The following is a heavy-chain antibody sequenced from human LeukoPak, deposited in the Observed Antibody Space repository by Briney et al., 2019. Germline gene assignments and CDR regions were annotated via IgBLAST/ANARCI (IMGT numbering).Heavy chain of an antibody. V-gene: IGHV4-59*11. CDR1: GGSITSHY. J-gene: IGHJ4*02. CDR2: VYYSGTT. Sequence: PSETLSLTCTVSGGSITSHYGTWIRQPPGKGLEWIGHVYYSGTTNYNPYIRSRVGISVDTSKNKFSLKLLSVTAADTAVYYCARGGGRDGDNLNSWGKGTLVTVSS. CDR3: ARGGGRDGDNLNS. D-gene: IGHD5-24*01.